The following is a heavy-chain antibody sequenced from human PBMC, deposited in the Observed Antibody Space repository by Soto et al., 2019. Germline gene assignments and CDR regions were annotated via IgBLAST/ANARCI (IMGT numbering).Heavy chain of an antibody. V-gene: IGHV5-10-1*01. J-gene: IGHJ4*02. CDR1: GYNFPYFW. Sequence: GESQKISCEGSGYNFPYFWITWVRQMPGKGLEWMGTIDPSDSYTDYSPSFQGHVSLSADKSSSTAYLQWSSLKASDTAMYYCARHQNLAGRLSSLDYWGQGTPVTVSS. D-gene: IGHD1-1*01. CDR2: IDPSDSYT. CDR3: ARHQNLAGRLSSLDY.